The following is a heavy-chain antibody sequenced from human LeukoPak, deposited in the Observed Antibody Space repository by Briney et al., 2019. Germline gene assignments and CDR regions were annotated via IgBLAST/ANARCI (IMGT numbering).Heavy chain of an antibody. J-gene: IGHJ4*02. CDR1: GFTFDNYA. Sequence: GGSLRLSCAASGFTFDNYAMHWVRQAPGKGLEWVALIWCDGNNKYYADSVKGRFTISRDNSKNTLYLQLNSLRAEDTAVYYCARQHCSGGDCYFFDWGQGTLVTVSS. CDR2: IWCDGNNK. CDR3: ARQHCSGGDCYFFD. V-gene: IGHV3-33*08. D-gene: IGHD2-15*01.